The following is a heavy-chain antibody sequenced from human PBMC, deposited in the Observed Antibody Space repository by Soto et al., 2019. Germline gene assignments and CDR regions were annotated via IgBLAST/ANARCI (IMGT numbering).Heavy chain of an antibody. Sequence: SETLSLTCTASGGSISSGGYYWSWIRQHPGKGLEWIGYIYYSGSTYYNPSLKSRVTISVDTSKNQFSLKLSSVTAADTAVYYCARSSQSTVTTFDPWGQGTLVTVSS. J-gene: IGHJ5*02. CDR1: GGSISSGGYY. CDR3: ARSSQSTVTTFDP. CDR2: IYYSGST. D-gene: IGHD4-17*01. V-gene: IGHV4-31*03.